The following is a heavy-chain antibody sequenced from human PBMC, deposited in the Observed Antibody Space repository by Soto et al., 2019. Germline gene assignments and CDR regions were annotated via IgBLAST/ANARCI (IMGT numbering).Heavy chain of an antibody. V-gene: IGHV3-23*01. CDR1: GFTFSSYA. Sequence: GGSLRLSCAASGFTFSSYAMSWVRQAPGKGLEWVSAISGSGGSTYYADSVKGRFTISRDNSKNTLYLQMNSLRAEDTAVYYCAKDWTMIVVVIDMTPFDYWGQGTLVTVSS. D-gene: IGHD3-22*01. J-gene: IGHJ4*02. CDR2: ISGSGGST. CDR3: AKDWTMIVVVIDMTPFDY.